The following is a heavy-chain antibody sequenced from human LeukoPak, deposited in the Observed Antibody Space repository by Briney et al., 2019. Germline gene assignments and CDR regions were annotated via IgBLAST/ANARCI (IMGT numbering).Heavy chain of an antibody. CDR1: GFTFSSYS. J-gene: IGHJ4*02. Sequence: GGSLRLSCAVSGFTFSSYSMNWVRQAPGKGLEWVSSISSSSSYIYYADSVKGRFTISRDNAKNSLYLQMNSLRAEDTAVYYCARDRRLYYYGSGIKTTWGQGTLVTVSS. CDR2: ISSSSSYI. V-gene: IGHV3-21*01. D-gene: IGHD3-10*01. CDR3: ARDRRLYYYGSGIKTT.